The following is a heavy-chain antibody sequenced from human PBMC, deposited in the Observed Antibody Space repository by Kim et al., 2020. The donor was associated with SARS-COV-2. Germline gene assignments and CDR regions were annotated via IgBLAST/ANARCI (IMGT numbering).Heavy chain of an antibody. D-gene: IGHD3-10*01. CDR1: GFTFSNAW. CDR3: STGLWFGELFPLDY. CDR2: IKSKTAGGTT. Sequence: GGSLRLSCAASGFTFSNAWMSWVRQAPGKGLEWVGRIKSKTAGGTTDYAAPVKGRSTISRDDSKNTLYLQMNSLKTEDTAVYYCSTGLWFGELFPLDYW. V-gene: IGHV3-15*01. J-gene: IGHJ4*01.